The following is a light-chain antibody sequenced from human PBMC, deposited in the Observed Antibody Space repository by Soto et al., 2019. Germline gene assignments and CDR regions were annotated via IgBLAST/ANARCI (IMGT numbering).Light chain of an antibody. CDR3: SSYTSRSTPWV. CDR1: SSDVGGYNY. CDR2: EVS. J-gene: IGLJ3*02. V-gene: IGLV2-14*01. Sequence: QSALTQPASVSGSPGQSITISCTGTSSDVGGYNYVSWYQQHPGKAPKLMIYEVSNWPSGVSNRFSGSKSGNTASLTISGLQDECEADDYCSSYTSRSTPWVFGGGTKLTV.